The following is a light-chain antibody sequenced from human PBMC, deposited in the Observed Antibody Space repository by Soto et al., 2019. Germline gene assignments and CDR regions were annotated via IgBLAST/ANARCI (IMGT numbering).Light chain of an antibody. CDR1: QGIRNY. J-gene: IGKJ4*01. V-gene: IGKV1-27*01. CDR2: AAS. Sequence: DIQMTQSPSSLSASVGDRVTITCRASQGIRNYLAWYQQKPGKVPKLLIYAASNLQSGVPSRFSGSGSGTDFTLTISSLQPEDVATYYCQKYNSAPLTFGGGTKVEIK. CDR3: QKYNSAPLT.